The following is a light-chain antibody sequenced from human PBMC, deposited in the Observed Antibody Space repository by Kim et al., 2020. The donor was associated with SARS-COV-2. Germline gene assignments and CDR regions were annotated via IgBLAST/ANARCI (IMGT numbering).Light chain of an antibody. V-gene: IGLV2-14*04. CDR3: SSYTSSSIVV. CDR1: SSDVGGYHY. Sequence: QSLPLSCTCPSSDVGGYHYVSWYQQDPGKAPTLMLDDFSKRLSVVSSRFSGSKSGNTASLTISGLQAEDEADYYCSSYTSSSIVVFGGGTQLTVL. J-gene: IGLJ2*01. CDR2: DFS.